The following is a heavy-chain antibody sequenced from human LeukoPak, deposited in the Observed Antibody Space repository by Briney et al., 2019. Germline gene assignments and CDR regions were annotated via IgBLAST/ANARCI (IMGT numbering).Heavy chain of an antibody. CDR2: ISGSSSYI. V-gene: IGHV3-21*04. CDR1: AFSFSTYN. Sequence: GGSLRLSCAASAFSFSTYNMDWVRQTPGKGLEWVSSISGSSSYIYYADSVKGRFTISRDNSKNTLYLQMNSLRAEDTAVYYCAKNPGEGYYYDSSGYLSWGQGTLVTVSS. D-gene: IGHD3-22*01. J-gene: IGHJ4*02. CDR3: AKNPGEGYYYDSSGYLS.